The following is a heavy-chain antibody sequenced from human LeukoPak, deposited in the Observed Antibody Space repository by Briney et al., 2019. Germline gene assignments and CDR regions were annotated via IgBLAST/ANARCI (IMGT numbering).Heavy chain of an antibody. CDR1: GFTFDDYA. V-gene: IGHV3-9*03. Sequence: GRSLRLSCAASGFTFDDYAMHRVRQAPGKGLEWVSGISWNSGSIGYADSVKGRFTISRDNAKNSLYLQMNSLRAEDMALYYCAKDLRKTSGSYYDSDAFDIWGQGTMVTASS. D-gene: IGHD1-26*01. J-gene: IGHJ3*02. CDR2: ISWNSGSI. CDR3: AKDLRKTSGSYYDSDAFDI.